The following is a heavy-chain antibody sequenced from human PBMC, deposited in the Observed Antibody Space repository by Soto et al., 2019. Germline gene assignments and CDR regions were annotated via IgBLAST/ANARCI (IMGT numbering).Heavy chain of an antibody. CDR1: GGSISSSSYY. D-gene: IGHD2-2*01. CDR2: IYYSGST. CDR3: ARHVKGIVLVPAAMVDY. V-gene: IGHV4-39*01. Sequence: SETLSLTCTVSGGSISSSSYYWGWIRQPPGKGLEWIGSIYYSGSTYYNQSLKSRVTISVDTSKNQFSLKLSSVTAADTAVYYCARHVKGIVLVPAAMVDYWGQGTLVTVSS. J-gene: IGHJ4*02.